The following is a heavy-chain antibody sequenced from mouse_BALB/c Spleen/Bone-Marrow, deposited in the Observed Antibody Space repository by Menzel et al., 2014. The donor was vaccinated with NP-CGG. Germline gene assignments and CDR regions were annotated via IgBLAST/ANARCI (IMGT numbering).Heavy chain of an antibody. CDR3: ARLTPDYAMDY. CDR2: ISSGGSYT. J-gene: IGHJ4*01. D-gene: IGHD1-3*01. V-gene: IGHV5-6*01. CDR1: GFTFSNYG. Sequence: EVQLVESGGGLVKPGGSLKLSCAASGFTFSNYGMSWVRQTPDKRLEWVATISSGGSYTYFPDSVKGRFTISRDNAKNTLYLQMNSLKSEDAAMYYCARLTPDYAMDYWGQGTSVTVSS.